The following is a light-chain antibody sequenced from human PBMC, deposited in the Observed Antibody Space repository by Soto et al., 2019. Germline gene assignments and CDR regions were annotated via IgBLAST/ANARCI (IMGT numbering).Light chain of an antibody. CDR3: GTWDDSLSGWF. V-gene: IGLV1-44*01. CDR1: PSNIGVNA. J-gene: IGLJ2*01. CDR2: DDD. Sequence: QSALTQPPSASGTPGQRVTISCSGGPSNIGVNAVTWYQQLPGTSPQVLIFDDDQRPSGVPDRFSGSKSDTSASLAISGLQSADEANYYCGTWDDSLSGWFFGGGTKVTVL.